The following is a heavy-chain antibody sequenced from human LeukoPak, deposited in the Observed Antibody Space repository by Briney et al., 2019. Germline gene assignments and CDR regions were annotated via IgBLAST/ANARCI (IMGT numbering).Heavy chain of an antibody. J-gene: IGHJ4*02. V-gene: IGHV3-53*01. CDR2: IGGGGDT. D-gene: IGHD3-22*01. Sequence: GGSLRLSCAASGFTVSSNYMSWFRQAPGKGLEWVSGIGGGGDTYYADSVKGRFTNSRDNSKNTMYLQMNSLRAEDTTVYYCAKAYHNSSGYYHFDYWGQGTLVTVSS. CDR1: GFTVSSNY. CDR3: AKAYHNSSGYYHFDY.